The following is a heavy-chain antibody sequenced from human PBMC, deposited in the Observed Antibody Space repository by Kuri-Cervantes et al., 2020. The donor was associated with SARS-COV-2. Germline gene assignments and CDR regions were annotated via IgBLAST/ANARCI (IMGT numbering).Heavy chain of an antibody. CDR1: GGSISSGSYY. D-gene: IGHD3-3*01. CDR3: VREGLRPYYDGLDV. CDR2: IYTSGST. Sequence: SETLSLTCTVSGGSISSGSYYWSWIRQPAGKGLEWIGRIYTSGSTNYNPSLKSRVTMSIDTSENQFSLKLSSVTAADTAVYYCVREGLRPYYDGLDVWGQGTTVTVSS. V-gene: IGHV4-61*02. J-gene: IGHJ6*02.